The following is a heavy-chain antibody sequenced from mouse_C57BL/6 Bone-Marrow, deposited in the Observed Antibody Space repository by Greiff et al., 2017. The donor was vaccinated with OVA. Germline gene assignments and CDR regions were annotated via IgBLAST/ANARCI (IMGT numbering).Heavy chain of an antibody. CDR3: ARRAITTVNYFDY. D-gene: IGHD1-1*01. CDR2: ISYDGSN. CDR1: GYSITSGYY. V-gene: IGHV3-6*01. J-gene: IGHJ2*01. Sequence: ESGPGLVKPSQSLSLTCSVTGYSITSGYYWNWIRQFPGNKLEWMGYISYDGSNNYNPSLNNRISITRDTSKNQFFLKLNSVTTEDTATYYCARRAITTVNYFDYWGQGTTLTVSS.